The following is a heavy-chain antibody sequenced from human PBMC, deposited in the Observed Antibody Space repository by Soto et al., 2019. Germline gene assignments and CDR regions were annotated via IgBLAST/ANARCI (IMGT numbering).Heavy chain of an antibody. CDR3: ARGRGANAFDI. D-gene: IGHD1-26*01. V-gene: IGHV3-21*01. CDR2: ISSSSSYI. CDR1: GFTFSSYS. Sequence: GSLRLACAASGFTFSSYSMNWVRQAPGKGLEWVSSISSSSSYIYYADSVKGRFTISRDNAKNSLYLQMNSRRAEDTAVYYCARGRGANAFDIWGQGTMVTVSS. J-gene: IGHJ3*02.